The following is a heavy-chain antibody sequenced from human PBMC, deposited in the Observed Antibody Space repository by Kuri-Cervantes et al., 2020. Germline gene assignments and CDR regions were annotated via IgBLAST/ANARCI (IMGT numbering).Heavy chain of an antibody. Sequence: GESLKISCAASGFTFSSYAMHWVRQAPGKGLEWVAVISYDGSNKYYADSVKGRFTISRDNSKNTLYLQMNSLRAEDTAVYYCVRDPYYYGSGSYSGYWGQGTLVTVSS. CDR3: VRDPYYYGSGSYSGY. V-gene: IGHV3-30-3*01. CDR1: GFTFSSYA. J-gene: IGHJ4*02. D-gene: IGHD3-10*01. CDR2: ISYDGSNK.